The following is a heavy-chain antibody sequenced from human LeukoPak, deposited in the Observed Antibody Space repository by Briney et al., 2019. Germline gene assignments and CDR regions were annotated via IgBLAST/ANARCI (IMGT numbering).Heavy chain of an antibody. J-gene: IGHJ4*02. D-gene: IGHD3-10*01. V-gene: IGHV3-66*01. CDR2: IYSGGST. CDR3: ARGAGSGTPKSLDY. Sequence: GGSLRLSWAASGFTVSSNYMSWVRQASGKGLEWVSVIYSGGSTYYADSVKGRFTISRDNSKNTLYLQMNSLRAEDTAVYYCARGAGSGTPKSLDYWGQGTLVTVSS. CDR1: GFTVSSNY.